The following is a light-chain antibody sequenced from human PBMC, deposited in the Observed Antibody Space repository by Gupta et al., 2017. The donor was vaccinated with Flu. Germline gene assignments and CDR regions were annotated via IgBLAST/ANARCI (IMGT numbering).Light chain of an antibody. V-gene: IGKV2-30*01. CDR2: QVS. J-gene: IGKJ1*01. CDR1: EGLVYSDGNTY. Sequence: ISCRSSEGLVYSDGNTYLHGFQQRPGQAPRRLIYQVSYRDSGVPDRFSGSGSGTDFTLKISSVEAEDVGIYFCMQGSHWPWAFGQGTTVEIK. CDR3: MQGSHWPWA.